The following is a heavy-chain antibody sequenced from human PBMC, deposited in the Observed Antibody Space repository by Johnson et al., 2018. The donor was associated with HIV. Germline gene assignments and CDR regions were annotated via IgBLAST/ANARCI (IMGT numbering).Heavy chain of an antibody. CDR3: ARDVIVGGGSGDCYSTH. D-gene: IGHD2-21*02. Sequence: VQLVESGGGLIQPGGSLRLSCAASGFTVSSNYMSWVRQAPGKGLEWVSVIYSGGSTYYADSVKGRCTISRDNAKNSLFLQMNSLRVEDTALYYCARDVIVGGGSGDCYSTHWGQGTMVTVSS. CDR1: GFTVSSNY. V-gene: IGHV3-53*01. J-gene: IGHJ3*01. CDR2: IYSGGST.